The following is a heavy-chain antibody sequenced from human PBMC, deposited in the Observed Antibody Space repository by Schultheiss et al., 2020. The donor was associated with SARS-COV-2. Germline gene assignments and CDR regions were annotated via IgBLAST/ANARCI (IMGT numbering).Heavy chain of an antibody. Sequence: GGSLRLSCAASAITFSRHSMNWVRQAPGKGLEWVAVIWYDGSNKYYADSVKGRFTISRDISKNTLYLQMNSLRAEDTAVYYCARDRFDWLQESGGGMDVWGQGTTVTVSS. J-gene: IGHJ6*02. CDR2: IWYDGSNK. CDR3: ARDRFDWLQESGGGMDV. CDR1: AITFSRHS. D-gene: IGHD3-9*01. V-gene: IGHV3-33*08.